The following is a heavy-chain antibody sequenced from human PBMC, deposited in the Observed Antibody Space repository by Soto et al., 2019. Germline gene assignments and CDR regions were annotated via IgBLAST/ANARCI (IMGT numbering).Heavy chain of an antibody. CDR1: GGTLSTYT. V-gene: IGHV1-69*02. D-gene: IGHD6-19*01. CDR3: AAVAGTSAFVGYFEY. J-gene: IGHJ4*02. CDR2: IIPALDIE. Sequence: QGLLVQAGAEVKKPGSSVKVSYKAPGGTLSTYTLTWLRQAPGQGPEWMGRIIPALDIEEYAQQFQGRVNITADTSTSTAYMELHSLRSDDTAVYYCAAVAGTSAFVGYFEYWGQGTLVTVAS.